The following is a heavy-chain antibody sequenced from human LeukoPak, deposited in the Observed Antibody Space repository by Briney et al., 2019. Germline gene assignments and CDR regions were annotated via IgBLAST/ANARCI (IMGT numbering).Heavy chain of an antibody. D-gene: IGHD3-22*01. V-gene: IGHV3-23*01. CDR2: VSGSGGST. J-gene: IGHJ4*02. CDR3: EKDQDYYDSSGYDY. CDR1: GFTFSSYA. Sequence: GGSLRLSCAASGFTFSSYAMSWVRQAPGKGLEWVSAVSGSGGSTYYADSVKGRFTISRDNSKNTLYLQMNSLRAEDTVVYYCEKDQDYYDSSGYDYWGQGTLVTVSS.